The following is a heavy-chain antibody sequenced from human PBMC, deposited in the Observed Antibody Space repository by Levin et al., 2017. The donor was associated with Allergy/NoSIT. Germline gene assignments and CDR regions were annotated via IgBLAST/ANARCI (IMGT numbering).Heavy chain of an antibody. V-gene: IGHV1-18*01. D-gene: IGHD1-20*01. CDR3: ARGSITGTGYYYHYYGMDV. Sequence: GGSLRLSCKASGYTFTSYAISWVRQAPGQGLEWMGWISAYNGNTNYAQKLQGRVTMTTDTSTNTVYMELRTLRSDDTAVYYCARGSITGTGYYYHYYGMDVWGQGTTVTVSS. CDR2: ISAYNGNT. J-gene: IGHJ6*02. CDR1: GYTFTSYA.